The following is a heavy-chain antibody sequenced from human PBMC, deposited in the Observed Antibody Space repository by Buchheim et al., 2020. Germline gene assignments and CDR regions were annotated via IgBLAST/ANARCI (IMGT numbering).Heavy chain of an antibody. J-gene: IGHJ4*02. CDR1: GGPISRGNYY. CDR3: AREVFH. CDR2: VYYSGST. D-gene: IGHD2/OR15-2a*01. Sequence: QVQLQESGPGLVKPSETLSLTCTVSGGPISRGNYYWTWIRQTPGKGLEWIGYVYYSGSTTYNPSLKRRVSISVDTSKNQFSLRLNSMTAADTAVYYCAREVFHWGRGTL. V-gene: IGHV4-61*01.